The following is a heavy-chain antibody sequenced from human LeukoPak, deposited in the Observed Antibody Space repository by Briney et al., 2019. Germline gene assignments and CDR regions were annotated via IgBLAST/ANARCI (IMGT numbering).Heavy chain of an antibody. J-gene: IGHJ5*02. D-gene: IGHD1-1*01. CDR2: ISDSGST. V-gene: IGHV4-34*01. Sequence: SETLSLTCAVYGGSFSGYYWNWIRQPPGKGLEWIGEISDSGSTNYNPSLKSRVTISVDTSKNQFSLKLSSVTAADTAVYYCARGDYQLVSPWGQGTLVTVSS. CDR1: GGSFSGYY. CDR3: ARGDYQLVSP.